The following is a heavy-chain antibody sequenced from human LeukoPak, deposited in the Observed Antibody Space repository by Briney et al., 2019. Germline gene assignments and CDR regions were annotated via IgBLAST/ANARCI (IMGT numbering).Heavy chain of an antibody. CDR2: VYQSGST. CDR1: GGSISGSNYY. V-gene: IGHV4-39*01. Sequence: SETLSLACTVPGGSISGSNYYWDWIRQPPGKGLEWIGGVYQSGSTYYNSSLKSRVTISGDTSKNQFSLKLSSVTAADTAVYFCATGGGLAVSHVWGQGTLVTVSS. D-gene: IGHD5/OR15-5a*01. J-gene: IGHJ4*02. CDR3: ATGGGLAVSHV.